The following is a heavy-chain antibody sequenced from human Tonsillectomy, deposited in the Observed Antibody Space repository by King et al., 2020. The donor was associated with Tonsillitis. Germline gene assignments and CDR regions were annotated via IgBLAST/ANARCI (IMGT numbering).Heavy chain of an antibody. D-gene: IGHD3-22*01. CDR1: GFTLTELS. V-gene: IGHV1-24*01. J-gene: IGHJ4*02. CDR3: ATGGFKYYYDSSGYYRDY. CDR2: FDPEDGET. Sequence: QLVQSGAEVKKPGASVRVSCKVSGFTLTELSMYWVRQAPGKGLEWMGGFDPEDGETVYAQKFQGRVTMTEDTSNDTAYRELSSLRSEDTAVYYCATGGFKYYYDSSGYYRDYWGQGTLVTVSS.